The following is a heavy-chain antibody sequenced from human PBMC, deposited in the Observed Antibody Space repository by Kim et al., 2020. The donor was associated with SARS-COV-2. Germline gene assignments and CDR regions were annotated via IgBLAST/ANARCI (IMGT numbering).Heavy chain of an antibody. Sequence: SVKVSCKASGGTFSSYAISWVRQAPGQGLEWMGGIIPIFGTANYAQKFQGRVTITADESTSTAYMELSSLRSEDTAVYYCARIPSPDVRWLQLHYYYGMDVWGQGTTVTVSS. CDR3: ARIPSPDVRWLQLHYYYGMDV. J-gene: IGHJ6*02. V-gene: IGHV1-69*13. CDR1: GGTFSSYA. CDR2: IIPIFGTA. D-gene: IGHD5-12*01.